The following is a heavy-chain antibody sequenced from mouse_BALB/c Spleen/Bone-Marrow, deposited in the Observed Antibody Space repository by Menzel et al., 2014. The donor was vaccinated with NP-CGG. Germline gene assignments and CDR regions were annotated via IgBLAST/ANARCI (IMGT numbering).Heavy chain of an antibody. CDR3: ARLHYYGYGAY. D-gene: IGHD1-2*01. V-gene: IGHV4-1*02. CDR1: GFDFSSYW. J-gene: IGHJ3*01. Sequence: EVKLVESGGGLVQPGGSLKLSCAASGFDFSSYWMNWVRQAPGKGLEWIGEINPDSSTINHTPSLKDKFIISRDNAKNTLYLQMSKVRSEDTALYYCARLHYYGYGAYWGQGTLVTVSA. CDR2: INPDSSTI.